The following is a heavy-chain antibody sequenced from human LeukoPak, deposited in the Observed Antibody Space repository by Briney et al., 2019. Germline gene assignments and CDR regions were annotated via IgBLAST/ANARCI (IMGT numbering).Heavy chain of an antibody. Sequence: GGTLRLSCAASGFTFSSYAMHWVRQAPGKGLEWVAVISYDGSNKYYADSVKGRFTISRDNSKNTLYLQMNSLRAEDTAVYYCAKDWPGTTGFDYWGQGTLVTVSS. CDR2: ISYDGSNK. CDR3: AKDWPGTTGFDY. D-gene: IGHD1-1*01. J-gene: IGHJ4*02. V-gene: IGHV3-30*04. CDR1: GFTFSSYA.